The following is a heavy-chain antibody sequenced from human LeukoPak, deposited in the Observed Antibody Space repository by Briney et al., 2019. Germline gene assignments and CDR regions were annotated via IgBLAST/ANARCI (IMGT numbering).Heavy chain of an antibody. V-gene: IGHV4-59*01. CDR1: GGSLSSYY. J-gene: IGHJ4*02. CDR2: IYYSGST. CDR3: ARGDDYGGNSVY. Sequence: SETLSLTCTVSGGSLSSYYWSWIRQPPGEGLEWIGYIYYSGSTNYNPSLKSRVTISVDTSKNQSSLKLSSVTAADTAVYYCARGDDYGGNSVYWGQGTLVTVSS. D-gene: IGHD4-23*01.